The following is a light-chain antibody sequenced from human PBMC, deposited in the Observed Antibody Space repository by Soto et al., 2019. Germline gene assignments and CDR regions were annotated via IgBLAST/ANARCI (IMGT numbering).Light chain of an antibody. Sequence: QSVLTQPPSASGTPGQRVTVSCSGSSSNIGSNTVSWYQQLPGTAPKLLIYRNSQRPSGVPDRFSGSKSGTSVSLAISGLQSEDEADYYCAAWDDSLNGWVFGGGTKLTVL. CDR2: RNS. J-gene: IGLJ3*02. CDR1: SSNIGSNT. CDR3: AAWDDSLNGWV. V-gene: IGLV1-44*01.